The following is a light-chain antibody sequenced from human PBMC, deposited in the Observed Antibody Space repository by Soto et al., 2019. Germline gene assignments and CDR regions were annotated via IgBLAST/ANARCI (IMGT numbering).Light chain of an antibody. CDR1: QSISVH. CDR2: AAS. J-gene: IGKJ2*01. CDR3: RQSYITPYT. V-gene: IGKV1-39*01. Sequence: DIQMTQSPSSRSASVGDTVAITCRASQSISVHLNWYQQKPGKVPKLLIYAASNLQSGVPSSFSGSGSETDFALTISSLQPEDFATYYCRQSYITPYTFGQGTKLQIK.